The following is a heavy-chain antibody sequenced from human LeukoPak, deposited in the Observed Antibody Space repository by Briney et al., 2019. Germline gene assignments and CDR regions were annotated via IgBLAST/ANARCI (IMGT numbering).Heavy chain of an antibody. CDR2: IYHSGRT. J-gene: IGHJ3*02. V-gene: IGHV4-30-2*01. D-gene: IGHD6-6*01. CDR3: ARSSHAFDI. Sequence: SETLSLTCAVSGGSISSGHYSWSWIRQPPGKGLEWIGYIYHSGRTYYKPTLKSRVTISVDRSKNQFSLKLNSVTAADTALYCCARSSHAFDIWGQGTMVTVSS. CDR1: GGSISSGHYS.